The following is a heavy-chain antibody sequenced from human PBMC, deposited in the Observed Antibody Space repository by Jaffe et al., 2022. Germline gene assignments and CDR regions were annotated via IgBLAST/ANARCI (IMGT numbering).Heavy chain of an antibody. V-gene: IGHV4-39*01. CDR1: GGSISSSSYY. CDR3: ARHPLYDFWSGYYPSYFDY. J-gene: IGHJ4*02. CDR2: IYYSGST. Sequence: QLQLQESGPGLVKPSETLSLTCTVSGGSISSSSYYWGWIRQPPGKGLEWIGSIYYSGSTYYNPSLKSRVTISVDTSKNQFSLKLSSVTAADTAVYYCARHPLYDFWSGYYPSYFDYWGQGTLVTVSS. D-gene: IGHD3-3*01.